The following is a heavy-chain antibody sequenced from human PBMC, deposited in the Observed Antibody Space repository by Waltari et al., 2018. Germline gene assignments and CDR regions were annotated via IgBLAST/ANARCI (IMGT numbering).Heavy chain of an antibody. Sequence: QVQLVQSGAEVKKPGASVTVSCKVSGSTLTELSMHWVRQAPGKGLVWMGGVDPEEGETIYEQKFQGRVTMTEDTSTDTAYMELSSLRSEDTAVYYCATDHYGDPNFVDWYFDRWGRGTLVTVSS. CDR3: ATDHYGDPNFVDWYFDR. D-gene: IGHD4-17*01. J-gene: IGHJ2*01. CDR2: VDPEEGET. CDR1: GSTLTELS. V-gene: IGHV1-24*01.